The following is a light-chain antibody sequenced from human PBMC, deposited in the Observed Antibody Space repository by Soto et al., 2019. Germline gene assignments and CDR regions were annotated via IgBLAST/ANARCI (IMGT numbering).Light chain of an antibody. CDR2: DAS. CDR1: QSISSW. V-gene: IGKV1-5*01. Sequence: DIQMTQSPSTLSASVGDRVTITCRASQSISSWLAWYQQKPGKAPKLLIYDASSLESGVQSRFSGSGSGTVFTLTISSLQPDDFATYYCQQYNSYSRTFGQGTKVEIK. J-gene: IGKJ1*01. CDR3: QQYNSYSRT.